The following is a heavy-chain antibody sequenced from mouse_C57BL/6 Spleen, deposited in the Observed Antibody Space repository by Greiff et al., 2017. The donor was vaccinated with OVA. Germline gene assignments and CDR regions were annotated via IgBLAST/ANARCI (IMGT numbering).Heavy chain of an antibody. CDR3: TRPIGDYYAMDY. Sequence: LQQSGAELVRPGASVTLSCKASGYTFTDYEMHWVKQTPVHGLEWIGAIDPETGGTAYNQKFKGKAILTADKSSSTAYMELRSLTSEDSAVYYCTRPIGDYYAMDYWGQGTSVTVSS. J-gene: IGHJ4*01. V-gene: IGHV1-15*01. CDR2: IDPETGGT. CDR1: GYTFTDYE.